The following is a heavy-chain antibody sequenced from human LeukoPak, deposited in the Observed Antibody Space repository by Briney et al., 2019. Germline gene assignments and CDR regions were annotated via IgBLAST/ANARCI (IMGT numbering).Heavy chain of an antibody. J-gene: IGHJ4*02. Sequence: GGSLRLSCAVSGFTFSSYWMSWVRQAPGKGLEWVAVIWYDGSNKYYADSVKGRFTISRDNSKNTLYLQMNSLRAEDTAVYYCAKDFGDLASLDYWGQGTLVTVSS. CDR3: AKDFGDLASLDY. CDR1: GFTFSSYW. V-gene: IGHV3-33*06. CDR2: IWYDGSNK. D-gene: IGHD3-3*01.